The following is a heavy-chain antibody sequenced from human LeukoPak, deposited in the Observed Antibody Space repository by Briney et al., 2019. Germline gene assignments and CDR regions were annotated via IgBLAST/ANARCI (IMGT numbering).Heavy chain of an antibody. D-gene: IGHD6-19*01. CDR3: ARLLRQWLVFDAFDI. CDR2: INHSGST. J-gene: IGHJ3*02. CDR1: GGSFSGYY. V-gene: IGHV4-34*01. Sequence: SETLSLTCAMYGGSFSGYYWSWIRQPPGAGLEWIGEINHSGSTNYNPSLKSRVTISIDTSKNQFSLRLSSVTAADTAMYYCARLLRQWLVFDAFDIWGQGTMVTVSS.